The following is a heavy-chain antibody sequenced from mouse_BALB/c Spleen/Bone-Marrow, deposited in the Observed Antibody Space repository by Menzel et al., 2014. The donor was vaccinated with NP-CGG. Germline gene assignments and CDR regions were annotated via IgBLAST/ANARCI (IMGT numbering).Heavy chain of an antibody. J-gene: IGHJ4*01. CDR3: ARSGSSGYHYYAMDY. V-gene: IGHV3-8*02. D-gene: IGHD3-1*01. CDR2: ISYSGST. Sequence: EVKVVESGPSLVKPSQTLSLTCSVTGDSITRGYWNWIRKFPGNKLEYMGYISYSGSTYYNPSLKSRISITRDTSKNLYYLQLNSVTTKDTATYYCARSGSSGYHYYAMDYWGQGTSVTVSS. CDR1: GDSITRGY.